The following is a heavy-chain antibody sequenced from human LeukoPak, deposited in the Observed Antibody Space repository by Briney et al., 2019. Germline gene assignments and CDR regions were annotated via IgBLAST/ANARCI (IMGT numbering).Heavy chain of an antibody. CDR3: ATEGSQRAFDI. CDR1: GFTFSSYW. Sequence: GSLRLSCAASGFTFSSYWMSWVRQAPGKGLEWVANIKQDGSEKYYVDSVKGRFTISRDNAKNSLYLQMNSLRAEDTAVYYCATEGSQRAFDIWGQGTMVTVSS. CDR2: IKQDGSEK. J-gene: IGHJ3*02. V-gene: IGHV3-7*01. D-gene: IGHD3-10*01.